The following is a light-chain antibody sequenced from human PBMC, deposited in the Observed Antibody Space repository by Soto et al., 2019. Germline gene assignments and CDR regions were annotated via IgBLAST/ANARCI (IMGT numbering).Light chain of an antibody. CDR3: SSYTSSSTYV. CDR1: SSDVGGYKY. J-gene: IGLJ1*01. CDR2: EVN. V-gene: IGLV2-14*01. Sequence: QSALTQPASVSGSPGQSITISCTGTSSDVGGYKYVSWYQQHPGEAPKVMIYEVNNRPSGVSNRFSGSKSGNTASLNISGLQVEDEADYYCSSYTSSSTYVFGSGTKLTVL.